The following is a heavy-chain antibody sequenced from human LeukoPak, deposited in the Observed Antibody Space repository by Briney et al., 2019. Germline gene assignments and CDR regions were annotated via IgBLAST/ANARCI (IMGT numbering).Heavy chain of an antibody. CDR3: AKDRYYDSSGYYLFDY. Sequence: GGSLRLSCAASGFTFDDYAMHWVRQAPGMGLEWVSGISWNSGSIGYADSVKGRFTISRDNAKNSLYLQMNSLRAEDTALYYCAKDRYYDSSGYYLFDYWGQGTLVTVSS. D-gene: IGHD3-22*01. J-gene: IGHJ4*02. CDR2: ISWNSGSI. CDR1: GFTFDDYA. V-gene: IGHV3-9*01.